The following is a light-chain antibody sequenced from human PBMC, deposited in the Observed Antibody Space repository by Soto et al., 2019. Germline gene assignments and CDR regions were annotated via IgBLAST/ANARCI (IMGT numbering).Light chain of an antibody. Sequence: TQSLATLSLSPGERATLSCRASQSIHTSLSWYQQKPGQPPRLVVYDSTLRANGVPDRFGGSRSGTEFTLTISSLQPEDVATYYCQKYNGAPLTFGGGTKGGYQ. CDR2: DST. CDR3: QKYNGAPLT. V-gene: IGKV3D-15*01. J-gene: IGKJ4*01. CDR1: QSIHTS.